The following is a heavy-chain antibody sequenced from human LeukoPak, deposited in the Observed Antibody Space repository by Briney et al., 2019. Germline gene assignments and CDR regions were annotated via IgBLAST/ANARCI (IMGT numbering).Heavy chain of an antibody. Sequence: GGSLRLSCAASGFTFSRYGMHWVRQAPGKGLEWVAVIWYDGSNKYYADSVKGRFTISRDNSKNTLYLQMNSLRAEDTAVYYCARDQYYYDSSGYPDYWGQGTLVTVSS. J-gene: IGHJ4*02. CDR1: GFTFSRYG. V-gene: IGHV3-33*01. CDR3: ARDQYYYDSSGYPDY. D-gene: IGHD3-22*01. CDR2: IWYDGSNK.